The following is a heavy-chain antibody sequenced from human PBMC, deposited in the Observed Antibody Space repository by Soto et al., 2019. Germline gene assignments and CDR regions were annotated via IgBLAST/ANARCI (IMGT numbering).Heavy chain of an antibody. CDR2: ISGSGGSI. D-gene: IGHD2-21*02. Sequence: EVPLLDSGGGLVQPGGALRLSCSASGFIFSSSAKNWVRQAPGKGLEWVSAISGSGGSIYYADSVKGRFTISRDNSKTTLYLQMDSLRAEDTAVYYCAKGGGDSLRYGMDVWGQGTTVTVSS. CDR1: GFIFSSSA. CDR3: AKGGGDSLRYGMDV. J-gene: IGHJ6*02. V-gene: IGHV3-23*01.